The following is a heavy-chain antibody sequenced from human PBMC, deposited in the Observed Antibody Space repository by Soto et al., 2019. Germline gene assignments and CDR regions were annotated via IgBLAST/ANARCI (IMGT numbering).Heavy chain of an antibody. Sequence: ASVKVSCKASGYTFTSYGISWVRQAPGQGLEWMGWISAYNGNTNYAQKLQGRVTMTTDTSTSTAYMELRSLRSDDTAVYYCAVAYSSSWYGYYYYGMDVWGQGTTVTVSS. D-gene: IGHD6-13*01. CDR3: AVAYSSSWYGYYYYGMDV. CDR2: ISAYNGNT. J-gene: IGHJ6*02. CDR1: GYTFTSYG. V-gene: IGHV1-18*01.